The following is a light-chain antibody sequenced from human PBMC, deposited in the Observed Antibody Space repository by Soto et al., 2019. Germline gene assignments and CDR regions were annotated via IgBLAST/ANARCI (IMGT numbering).Light chain of an antibody. J-gene: IGKJ4*01. V-gene: IGKV1-9*01. CDR3: XXLNSYPLT. CDR1: QGVNSY. CDR2: AAS. Sequence: DIQLTQSPSFLSASVGDRVTITCRASQGVNSYLAWYQQKPGKAPNLLIYAASTLQSGVPSRFSGSASGTXXXXXXXXLQPXDFXXXXXXXLNSYPLTFGGGTKVEIK.